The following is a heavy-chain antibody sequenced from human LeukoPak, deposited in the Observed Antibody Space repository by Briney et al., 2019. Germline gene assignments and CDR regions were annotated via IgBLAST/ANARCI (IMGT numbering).Heavy chain of an antibody. V-gene: IGHV3-21*01. CDR2: ISSSSSYI. J-gene: IGHJ6*02. D-gene: IGHD3-10*01. CDR3: ARQIWFGELSDGMDV. Sequence: GGSLRLSCAASGFTFSSYAMSWVRQAPGKGLEWVSSISSSSSYIYYADSVKGRFTISRDNAKNSLYLQMNSLRAEDTAVYYCARQIWFGELSDGMDVWGQGTTVTVSS. CDR1: GFTFSSYA.